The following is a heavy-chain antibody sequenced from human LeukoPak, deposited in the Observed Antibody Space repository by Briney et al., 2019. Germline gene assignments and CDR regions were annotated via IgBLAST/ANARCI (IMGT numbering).Heavy chain of an antibody. V-gene: IGHV3-48*04. CDR2: ISSSGSPI. D-gene: IGHD4-17*01. CDR1: GFKFTSYS. J-gene: IGHJ4*02. Sequence: GGSLRLSCAASGFKFTSYSMNWVHQAPGKGLEWIPYISSSGSPIYYADSVKGRFTISRDNAKKSSDLQMNSLRAEDTAVYYCARATTVTPYYFDYWGQGTLVTVSS. CDR3: ARATTVTPYYFDY.